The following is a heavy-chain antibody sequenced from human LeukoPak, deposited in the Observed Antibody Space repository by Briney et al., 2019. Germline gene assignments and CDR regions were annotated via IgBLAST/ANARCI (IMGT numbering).Heavy chain of an antibody. J-gene: IGHJ4*02. Sequence: SETLSLTCIVSSGSISSNNHYWGWIRQPQGKRLEWIGSIDYSGSTDYNPSLKSRVTLSVDTSKKQFSLKLNSVTAADTAVYYCARDLFFEGFDYWGQGTLVTVSS. CDR3: ARDLFFEGFDY. V-gene: IGHV4-39*07. CDR1: SGSISSNNHY. D-gene: IGHD3-3*01. CDR2: IDYSGST.